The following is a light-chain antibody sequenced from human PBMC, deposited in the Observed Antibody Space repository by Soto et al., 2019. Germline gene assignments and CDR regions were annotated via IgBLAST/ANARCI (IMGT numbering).Light chain of an antibody. V-gene: IGLV1-47*01. CDR1: SSNIGSNS. CDR3: AAWDDSLSGRV. Sequence: QSVLTQPPSASGTPGQRVTISCSGSSSNIGSNSVHWYQQLPGTAPKLLIYRNNQRPSGVPDRFSGSKSGTSASLAISGLRSEDEADYYCAAWDDSLSGRVFGGGTKLTVL. CDR2: RNN. J-gene: IGLJ2*01.